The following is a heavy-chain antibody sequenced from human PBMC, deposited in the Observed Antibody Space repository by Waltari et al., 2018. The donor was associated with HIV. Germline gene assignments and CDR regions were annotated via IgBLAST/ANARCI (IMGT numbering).Heavy chain of an antibody. Sequence: QVQLQESGPGLVRPSGTLSLTCAVTGGSIKSSKWWSWLRQPPGKGLEWIGDIHHSGNSNYNSSLKSRAALSVDRSKNHFSLKLTSVTTADTATYFCARLRDYGDYGHYDSWGRGTLVVVSS. D-gene: IGHD4-17*01. CDR1: GGSIKSSKW. J-gene: IGHJ5*01. CDR2: IHHSGNS. CDR3: ARLRDYGDYGHYDS. V-gene: IGHV4-4*02.